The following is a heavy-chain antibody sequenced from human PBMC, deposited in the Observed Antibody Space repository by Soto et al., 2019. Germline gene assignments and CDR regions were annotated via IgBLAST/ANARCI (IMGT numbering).Heavy chain of an antibody. Sequence: LRFSCAASGFTFSSYAMIWVRQAPGKGLEWVSAISGSGGSTYYADSVKGRFTISRDNSKNTLYLQMNSLGAEDTAVYYCAKDLSGVXGVIIVRQYYYYYGMDVWGQGTTVTVSS. CDR1: GFTFSSYA. CDR3: AKDLSGVXGVIIVRQYYYYYGMDV. J-gene: IGHJ6*01. V-gene: IGHV3-23*01. CDR2: ISGSGGST. D-gene: IGHD3-10*01.